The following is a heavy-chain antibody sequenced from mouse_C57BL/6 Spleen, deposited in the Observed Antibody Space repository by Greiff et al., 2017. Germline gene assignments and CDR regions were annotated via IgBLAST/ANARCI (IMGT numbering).Heavy chain of an antibody. CDR1: GYSITSGYY. Sequence: EVQLQQSGPGLVKPSQSLSLTCSVTGYSITSGYYWNWIRQFPGNKLEWMGYISYDGSNNYNPSPKNPISFTRDTSKNQFFLKLNAVTTEDTATYYCARGRYDYDPFAYWGQGTLVTVSA. D-gene: IGHD2-4*01. CDR3: ARGRYDYDPFAY. CDR2: ISYDGSN. V-gene: IGHV3-6*01. J-gene: IGHJ3*01.